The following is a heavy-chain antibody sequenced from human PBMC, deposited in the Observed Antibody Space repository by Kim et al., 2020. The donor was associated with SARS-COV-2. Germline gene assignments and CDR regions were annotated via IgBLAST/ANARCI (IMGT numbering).Heavy chain of an antibody. V-gene: IGHV3-9*01. Sequence: GGSLRLSCAASGFTFGDYAMHWVRQAPGKGLEWVSGISWNSGSIGYADSVKGRFTISRDNAKNSLYLQMNSLRAEDTALYYCAKARQLVNTSFDYWGKGTLVTVSS. J-gene: IGHJ4*02. D-gene: IGHD6-6*01. CDR3: AKARQLVNTSFDY. CDR1: GFTFGDYA. CDR2: ISWNSGSI.